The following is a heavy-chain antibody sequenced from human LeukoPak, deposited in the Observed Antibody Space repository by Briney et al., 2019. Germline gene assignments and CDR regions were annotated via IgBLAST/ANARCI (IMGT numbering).Heavy chain of an antibody. J-gene: IGHJ4*02. CDR2: ISSSSSYT. Sequence: PGGSLRLSCAASGFTFANHAMNWVRQAPGKGLEGVSYISSSSSYTNYADSVKGRFTISRDNAKNSLYLQMNSLRAEDTAVYYCARVGRGYSYGYGVDYWGQGALVTVSS. CDR3: ARVGRGYSYGYGVDY. D-gene: IGHD5-18*01. V-gene: IGHV3-21*05. CDR1: GFTFANHA.